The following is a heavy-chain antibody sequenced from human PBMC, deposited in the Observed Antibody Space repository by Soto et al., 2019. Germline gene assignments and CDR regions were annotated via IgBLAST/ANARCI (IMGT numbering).Heavy chain of an antibody. CDR2: IKSKTDGGTT. V-gene: IGHV3-15*01. Sequence: EVQLVESGGGLVKPGGSLRLSCAASGFIFSNAWMSWVRQAPGKGLEWVGRIKSKTDGGTTDYAAPVKGRFTISRDDSKNTLYLQMNSLKTEDTAVYYCTTACSSWNLYYYYGMDVWGQGTTVTVSS. D-gene: IGHD6-13*01. CDR1: GFIFSNAW. J-gene: IGHJ6*02. CDR3: TTACSSWNLYYYYGMDV.